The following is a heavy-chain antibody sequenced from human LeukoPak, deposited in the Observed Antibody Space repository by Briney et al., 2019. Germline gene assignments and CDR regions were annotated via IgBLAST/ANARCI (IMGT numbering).Heavy chain of an antibody. CDR3: ARRIAVAGYFDY. D-gene: IGHD6-19*01. CDR2: INHSGST. V-gene: IGHV4-34*01. J-gene: IGHJ4*02. CDR1: GGSFSGYY. Sequence: SETLSLTCAVYGGSFSGYYWSWIRQPPGKGLEWIGEINHSGSTNYNPSLKSRVTISVDTSKNQFSLKLSSVTAADTAVYYCARRIAVAGYFDYWGQGTLVTVSS.